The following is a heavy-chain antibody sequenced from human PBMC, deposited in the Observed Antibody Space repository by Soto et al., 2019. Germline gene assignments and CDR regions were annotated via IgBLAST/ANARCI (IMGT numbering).Heavy chain of an antibody. J-gene: IGHJ5*02. V-gene: IGHV4-30-4*01. CDR1: GGSISSGDYY. CDR2: IYYSGST. D-gene: IGHD3-16*01. CDR3: AKGGHYVLWFDP. Sequence: QVQLQESGPGLVKPSQTLSLTCTVSGGSISSGDYYWSWIRQPPGKGLEWIGYIYYSGSTYYNPSLKSRVTISVDTSKNQYSLQLSSVTAADTAVYYYAKGGHYVLWFDPWGQGTLVTVSS.